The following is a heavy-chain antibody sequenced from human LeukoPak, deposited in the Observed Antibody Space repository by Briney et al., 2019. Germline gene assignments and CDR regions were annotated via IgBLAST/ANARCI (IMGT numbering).Heavy chain of an antibody. J-gene: IGHJ4*02. CDR1: GFTFDDYV. CDR3: AISKLLWFGELLPGSFDY. V-gene: IGHV3-9*01. Sequence: GGSLRLSCAASGFTFDDYVMHWVRQAPGRGLEWVSGITWNSGFIGYADSVKGRFTISRDNAKNSLYLQMNSLRAEDTAVYYCAISKLLWFGELLPGSFDYWGQGTLVTVSS. D-gene: IGHD3-10*01. CDR2: ITWNSGFI.